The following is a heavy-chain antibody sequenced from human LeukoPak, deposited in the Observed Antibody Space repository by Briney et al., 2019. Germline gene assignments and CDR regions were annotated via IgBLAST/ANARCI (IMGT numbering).Heavy chain of an antibody. J-gene: IGHJ4*02. CDR1: GFTFSSYA. V-gene: IGHV3-23*01. D-gene: IGHD6-19*01. CDR3: AKGAGLKIAVAGHAPDY. CDR2: ISGSGGST. Sequence: GGSLRFSCAASGFTFSSYAMSWVRQAPGKGLEWVSAISGSGGSTYYADSVKGRFTISRDNSKNTLYLQMNSLRAEDTAVYYCAKGAGLKIAVAGHAPDYWGQGTLVTVSS.